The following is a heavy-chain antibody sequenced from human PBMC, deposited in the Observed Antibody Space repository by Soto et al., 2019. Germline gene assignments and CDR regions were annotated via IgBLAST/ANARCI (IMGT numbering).Heavy chain of an antibody. J-gene: IGHJ6*02. CDR1: GYTFTGYY. V-gene: IGHV1-2*02. CDR2: INPNSGGT. CDR3: ASRSYYYYYYGMDV. Sequence: ASVKVSCKASGYTFTGYYMHWVRQAPGQGLEWMGWINPNSGGTNYAQKFQGRVTMTRDTSISTAYMELSGLRSDDTAVYYCASRSYYYYYYGMDVWGQGTTVTVSS.